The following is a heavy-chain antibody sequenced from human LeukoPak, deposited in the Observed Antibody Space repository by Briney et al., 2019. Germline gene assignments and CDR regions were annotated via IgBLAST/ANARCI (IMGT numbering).Heavy chain of an antibody. V-gene: IGHV1-69*13. D-gene: IGHD2-2*01. CDR1: GGTFSSYA. Sequence: SVRVSCKASGGTFSSYAISWVRQAPGQGLEWMGGIIPIFGTANYAQKFQGRVTITADESTSTAYVELSSLRSEDTAVYYCARGYCSSTSCYGVYGMDVWGQGTTVTVSS. CDR3: ARGYCSSTSCYGVYGMDV. CDR2: IIPIFGTA. J-gene: IGHJ6*02.